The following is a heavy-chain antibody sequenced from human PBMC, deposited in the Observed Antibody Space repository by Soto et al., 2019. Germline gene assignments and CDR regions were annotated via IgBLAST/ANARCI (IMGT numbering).Heavy chain of an antibody. Sequence: QVQLQQWGAGLLKPSETLSLTCAVYGGSFSGYYWSWIRQPPGKGLEWIGEINHSGSTNYNPSLKSRVTIPVDTCKNQCSLKLSSVTAADTAVYYCARGRVPAAHTLDYWGKGTLVTVSS. J-gene: IGHJ4*02. CDR2: INHSGST. V-gene: IGHV4-34*01. CDR1: GGSFSGYY. D-gene: IGHD2-2*01. CDR3: ARGRVPAAHTLDY.